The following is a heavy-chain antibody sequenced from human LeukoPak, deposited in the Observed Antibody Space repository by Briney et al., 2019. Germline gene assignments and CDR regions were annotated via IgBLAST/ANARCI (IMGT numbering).Heavy chain of an antibody. Sequence: GASVKVSCKASGYTFIGYYMHWVRQAPGQGLEWMGWINPNSGGTNYAQKFQGRVTMTRDTSISTAYMELSRLRSDDTAVYYCARAPGLGCNLSGGSCYYNWFDPWGQGTLVTVSS. CDR2: INPNSGGT. CDR1: GYTFIGYY. V-gene: IGHV1-2*02. J-gene: IGHJ5*02. D-gene: IGHD2-15*01. CDR3: ARAPGLGCNLSGGSCYYNWFDP.